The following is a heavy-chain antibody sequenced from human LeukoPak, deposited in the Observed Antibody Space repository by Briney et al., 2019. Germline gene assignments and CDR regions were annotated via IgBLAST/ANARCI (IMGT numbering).Heavy chain of an antibody. V-gene: IGHV3-30*04. J-gene: IGHJ4*02. CDR2: ISYDGSNK. D-gene: IGHD1-26*01. CDR3: ARVALKWELLPPLGY. Sequence: PGGSLRLSCAASGFTLSSYAMHWVRQAPGKGLEWVAVISYDGSNKYYADSVKGRFTISRDNSKNTLYLQMNSLRAEDTAVYYCARVALKWELLPPLGYWGQGTLVTVSS. CDR1: GFTLSSYA.